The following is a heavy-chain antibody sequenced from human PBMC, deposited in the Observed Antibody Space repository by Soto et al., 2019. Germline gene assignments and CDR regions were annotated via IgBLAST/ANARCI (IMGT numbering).Heavy chain of an antibody. CDR3: ARDLHYYGSGSYYRDPLDI. J-gene: IGHJ4*03. Sequence: GASVKVSCKASGGTFSSYAISWGRQAPGQGLEWMGGIIPIFGTANYAQKFQGRVTITADESTSTADKELSSLRSEDTAVYYCARDLHYYGSGSYYRDPLDIRAQGTFVTGSS. CDR2: IIPIFGTA. D-gene: IGHD3-10*01. CDR1: GGTFSSYA. V-gene: IGHV1-69*13.